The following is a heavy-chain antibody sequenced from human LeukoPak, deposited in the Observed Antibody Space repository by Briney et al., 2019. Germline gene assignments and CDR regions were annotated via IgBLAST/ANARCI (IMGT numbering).Heavy chain of an antibody. Sequence: GESLKISCKASGYSFTNYWIGWVRQMPGKGLEWMGIIYPDDSDTRYSPSFQGQVTISADKSINTAYLQWSSLRASDTAMYYCARRGGNSYGHFDYWGQGTLVTVSS. V-gene: IGHV5-51*01. CDR2: IYPDDSDT. CDR1: GYSFTNYW. D-gene: IGHD5-18*01. J-gene: IGHJ4*02. CDR3: ARRGGNSYGHFDY.